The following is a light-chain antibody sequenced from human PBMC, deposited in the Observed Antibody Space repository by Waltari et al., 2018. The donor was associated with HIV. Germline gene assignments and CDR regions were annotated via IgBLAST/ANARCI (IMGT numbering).Light chain of an antibody. J-gene: IGLJ2*01. CDR3: SSYGTSVL. CDR2: EVT. V-gene: IGLV2-23*02. CDR1: RCDYGNYNF. Sequence: QSALPQPASASGSPGQSITISCSWTRCDYGNYNFVSWLQQYPGKAPKLLIYEVTKRPSGVSSRFSGSKSGNTASLTISGLQPEDEADYYCSSYGTSVLFSGGTKVTVL.